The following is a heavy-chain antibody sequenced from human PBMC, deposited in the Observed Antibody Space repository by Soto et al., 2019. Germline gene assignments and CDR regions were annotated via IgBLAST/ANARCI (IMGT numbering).Heavy chain of an antibody. Sequence: SETLSLTCTVSGGSISSCGYYWSWIRQHPGKGLEWIGYIYYSGSTYYNSSLKSRVTISVDTSKNQFSLRLSSVTAADTAVYYCARVWDSRGPNFDYWGKGTLVTVSS. CDR3: ARVWDSRGPNFDY. D-gene: IGHD3-22*01. J-gene: IGHJ4*02. CDR1: GGSISSCGYY. V-gene: IGHV4-31*03. CDR2: IYYSGST.